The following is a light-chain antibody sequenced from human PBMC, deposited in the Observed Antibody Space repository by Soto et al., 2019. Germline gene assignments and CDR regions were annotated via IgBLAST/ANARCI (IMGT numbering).Light chain of an antibody. CDR2: TTN. J-gene: IGLJ3*02. Sequence: QTVVTQEPSLSVSPGGTVTLTCGLSSGSVSASYYPSWYQQTPGQAPRMVTYTTNTRSSGVPDRFSGSILGNKAALTITGAQADDESDYYCVLYMGSGISLFGGGTKLTVL. CDR1: SGSVSASYY. CDR3: VLYMGSGISL. V-gene: IGLV8-61*01.